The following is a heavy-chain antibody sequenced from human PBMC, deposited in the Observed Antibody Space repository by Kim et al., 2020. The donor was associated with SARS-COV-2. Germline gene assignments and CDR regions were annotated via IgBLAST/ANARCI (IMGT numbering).Heavy chain of an antibody. V-gene: IGHV3-30-3*01. J-gene: IGHJ6*02. D-gene: IGHD3-10*01. Sequence: GGSLRLSCAASGFTFSSYAMHWVRQAPGKGLEWVAVISYDGSNKYYADSVKGRFTISRDNSKNTLYLQMNSLRAEDTAVYYCARALDLYGSGSYSCMDVWGQGTTVTASS. CDR1: GFTFSSYA. CDR3: ARALDLYGSGSYSCMDV. CDR2: ISYDGSNK.